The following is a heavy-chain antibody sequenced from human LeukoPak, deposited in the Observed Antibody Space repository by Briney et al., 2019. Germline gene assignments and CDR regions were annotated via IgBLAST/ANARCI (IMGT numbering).Heavy chain of an antibody. D-gene: IGHD1-7*01. CDR2: IYTSGST. CDR1: GGSISSGSYY. Sequence: SETLSLTCTVSGGSISSGSYYWSWIRQPAGKGLEWIGRIYTSGSTNYNPSLKSRVTISVDTSKNQFSLKLSSVTAADTAVYYCARTGWNYGDYSPEYFDYWGQGTLVTVSS. J-gene: IGHJ4*02. CDR3: ARTGWNYGDYSPEYFDY. V-gene: IGHV4-61*02.